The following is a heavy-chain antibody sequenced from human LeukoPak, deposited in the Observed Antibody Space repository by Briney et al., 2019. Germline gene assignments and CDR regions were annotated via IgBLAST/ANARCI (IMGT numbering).Heavy chain of an antibody. V-gene: IGHV3-74*01. Sequence: AGGSLRLSCAASGFTFSSYWMHWVRQAPGKGLVWVSRINSDGSSATYVDSVKGRFTISRDNAKNSLYLQMNSLRADDTAVYYCAKGTNIAAGIFDYWGQGTLVTVSS. CDR1: GFTFSSYW. CDR2: INSDGSSA. D-gene: IGHD6-13*01. CDR3: AKGTNIAAGIFDY. J-gene: IGHJ4*02.